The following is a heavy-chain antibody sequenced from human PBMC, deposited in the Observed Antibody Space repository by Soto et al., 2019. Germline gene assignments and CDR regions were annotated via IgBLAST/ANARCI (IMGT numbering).Heavy chain of an antibody. V-gene: IGHV4-59*01. CDR1: GASLRDNY. D-gene: IGHD6-13*01. CDR2: IYSSGAT. Sequence: SETLSLTCTVSGASLRDNYWSWIRQAPGKGLEWLGYIYSSGATNSNPSLKSRVTISVDTSKNQFSLRLSSVTAADTAVYYCVRAGWSSSWYFDYWXQGTLVTVSS. CDR3: VRAGWSSSWYFDY. J-gene: IGHJ4*02.